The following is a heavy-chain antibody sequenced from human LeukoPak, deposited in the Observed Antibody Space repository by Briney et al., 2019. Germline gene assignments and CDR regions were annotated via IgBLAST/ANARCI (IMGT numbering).Heavy chain of an antibody. D-gene: IGHD3-10*01. Sequence: SVKVSCKASGGTFLSHTFSWVRQAPGHGLEWIGKITPVIETAKYAQTFQGRVSIYTDKDTTTVYMDLSGLRPDDTAEYFCARVNLRGSNYNWFDPWGQGTRVIVSS. CDR2: ITPVIETA. V-gene: IGHV1-69*08. CDR3: ARVNLRGSNYNWFDP. J-gene: IGHJ5*02. CDR1: GGTFLSHT.